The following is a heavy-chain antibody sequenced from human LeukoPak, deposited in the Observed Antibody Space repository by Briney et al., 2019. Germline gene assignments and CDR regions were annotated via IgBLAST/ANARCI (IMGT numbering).Heavy chain of an antibody. CDR2: VTGRGGST. Sequence: GASLRLSCVASGFTFSNYAMSWVRQAPGKRLEWFSAVTGRGGSTYYADSVKGRFTISRDNSRNTLFLQMNSLRAEGTAIYYCATWGDFDILTGYYVSDFWGQGTLVTVSS. V-gene: IGHV3-23*01. J-gene: IGHJ4*02. CDR1: GFTFSNYA. CDR3: ATWGDFDILTGYYVSDF. D-gene: IGHD3-9*01.